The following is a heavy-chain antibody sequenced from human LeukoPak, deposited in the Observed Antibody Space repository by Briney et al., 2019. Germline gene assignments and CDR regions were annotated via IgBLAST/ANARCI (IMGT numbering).Heavy chain of an antibody. CDR1: GGSISNYY. CDR2: IYSSGDT. J-gene: IGHJ4*02. V-gene: IGHV4-59*01. CDR3: ARQDGYDFGSGSYMYYFDY. D-gene: IGHD3-10*01. Sequence: SETLSLTCTVSGGSISNYYWSWIRQPPGKGLEWIGYIYSSGDTNYNPSLKSRVTISVDTSKNQFSLKLSSVTAADTAVYYCARQDGYDFGSGSYMYYFDYWGQGTLVTVSS.